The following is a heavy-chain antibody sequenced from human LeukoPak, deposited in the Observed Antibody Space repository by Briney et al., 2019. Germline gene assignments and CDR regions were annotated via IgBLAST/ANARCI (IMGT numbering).Heavy chain of an antibody. CDR1: GGSISSSNW. D-gene: IGHD3-10*01. V-gene: IGHV4-4*02. Sequence: SETLSLTCAVSGGSISSSNWWSWVRQPPGKGLEWIGEIYHSGSTNYNPSLKSRVTISVDKSKNQFSLKLSSVTAADTAVYYCARQRRFTMVRGVTYNSKSGFDPWGQGTLVTVSS. J-gene: IGHJ5*02. CDR3: ARQRRFTMVRGVTYNSKSGFDP. CDR2: IYHSGST.